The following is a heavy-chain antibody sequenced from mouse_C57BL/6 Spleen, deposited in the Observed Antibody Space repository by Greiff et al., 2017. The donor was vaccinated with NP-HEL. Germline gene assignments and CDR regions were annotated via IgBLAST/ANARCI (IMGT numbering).Heavy chain of an antibody. D-gene: IGHD1-1*01. CDR1: GYTFTDYY. J-gene: IGHJ4*01. V-gene: IGHV1-76*01. CDR3: ARENYYGSTGYYYAMDY. CDR2: IYPGSGNT. Sequence: QVQLKQSGAELVRPGASVKLSCKASGYTFTDYYINWVKQRPGQGLEWIARIYPGSGNTYYNEKFKGKATLTAEKSSSTAYMQLSSLTSEGSAVYFCARENYYGSTGYYYAMDYWGQGTSVTVSS.